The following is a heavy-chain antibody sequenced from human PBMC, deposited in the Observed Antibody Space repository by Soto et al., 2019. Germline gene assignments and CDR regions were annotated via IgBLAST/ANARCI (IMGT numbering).Heavy chain of an antibody. CDR1: GGSISSYY. D-gene: IGHD6-19*01. J-gene: IGHJ4*02. Sequence: QVQLQESGPGLVKPSETLSLTCTVSGGSISSYYWSWIRQPPGKGLEWIGYIYYSGSTNYNPSLKSRVTISVDTSKNQFSLKLSSVTAADTAVYYCAREQAVAGANYFDYWGQGTLVTVSS. CDR3: AREQAVAGANYFDY. V-gene: IGHV4-59*01. CDR2: IYYSGST.